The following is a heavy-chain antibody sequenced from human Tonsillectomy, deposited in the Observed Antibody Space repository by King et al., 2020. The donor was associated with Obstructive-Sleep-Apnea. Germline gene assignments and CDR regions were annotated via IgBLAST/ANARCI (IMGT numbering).Heavy chain of an antibody. J-gene: IGHJ5*02. CDR3: ARRNSGTYYGWFDP. Sequence: TLKESGPTLVKPTQTLTLTCTFSGFSLSTSGVAVGWIRQPPGKALEWLALIFWDDYKRYSPSLKTRPTITKDTSKNQVGLTMTNMDPVDTATYYCARRNSGTYYGWFDPWGQGTLVTVSS. CDR2: IFWDDYK. V-gene: IGHV2-5*02. D-gene: IGHD1-26*01. CDR1: GFSLSTSGVA.